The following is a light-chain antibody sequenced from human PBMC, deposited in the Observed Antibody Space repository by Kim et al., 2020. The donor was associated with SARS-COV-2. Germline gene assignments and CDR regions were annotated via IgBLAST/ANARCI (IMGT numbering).Light chain of an antibody. CDR2: LSNDGSH. V-gene: IGLV4-69*01. CDR1: SGHSSYA. J-gene: IGLJ3*02. CDR3: QTWGTGIRV. Sequence: AWVKRNCTRSSGHSSYAIAWHQQQPEKGPRYLMKLSNDGSHSKGDGIPDRFSGSSSGAARSLTISSLQSEDEADYYCQTWGTGIRVFGGGTQLTVL.